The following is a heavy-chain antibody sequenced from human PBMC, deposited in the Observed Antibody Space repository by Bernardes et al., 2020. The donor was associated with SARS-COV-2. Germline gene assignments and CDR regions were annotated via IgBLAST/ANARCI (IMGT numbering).Heavy chain of an antibody. J-gene: IGHJ4*02. CDR1: GFTFSSYW. CDR2: IKQDGSEK. Sequence: GGSLRLSCAASGFTFSSYWMSWVRQAPGKGLEWVATIKQDGSEKYYVDSVKGRFTISRDNAKNSLYLQMNSLRAEDTAVYYCARVTPPCSGGSCYSFFAFDDGGQGSLVTVSS. CDR3: ARVTPPCSGGSCYSFFAFDD. D-gene: IGHD2-15*01. V-gene: IGHV3-7*04.